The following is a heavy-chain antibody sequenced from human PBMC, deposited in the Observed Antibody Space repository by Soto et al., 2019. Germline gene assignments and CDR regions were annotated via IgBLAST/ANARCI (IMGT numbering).Heavy chain of an antibody. CDR2: INTDGRTR. V-gene: IGHV3-74*01. CDR3: ARVAYGTYHFDY. Sequence: EVQLVESGGGLVQPGGSLRLSCAASGFTFSSYWMHWVGQAPGEGLVGVSRINTDGRTRSYADCVTARSTISRDNAKNTLFLQMNSLRPEGTAVYYCARVAYGTYHFDYWGQGTLVT. CDR1: GFTFSSYW. J-gene: IGHJ4*02. D-gene: IGHD2-21*01.